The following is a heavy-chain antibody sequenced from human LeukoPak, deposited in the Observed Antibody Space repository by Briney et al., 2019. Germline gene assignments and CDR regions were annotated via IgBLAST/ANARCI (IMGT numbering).Heavy chain of an antibody. CDR2: INQDGSEK. CDR1: GFTFSIYG. J-gene: IGHJ5*02. CDR3: ARPLKYYYGSETYFWFDP. Sequence: PGGSLRLSCAASGFTFSIYGMSWVRQAPGRGLEWVANINQDGSEKYYVDSVKGRFTISRDNAKNSLYLQMNSLRAEDAAVYYCARPLKYYYGSETYFWFDPWGQGTLVTVSS. D-gene: IGHD3-10*01. V-gene: IGHV3-7*01.